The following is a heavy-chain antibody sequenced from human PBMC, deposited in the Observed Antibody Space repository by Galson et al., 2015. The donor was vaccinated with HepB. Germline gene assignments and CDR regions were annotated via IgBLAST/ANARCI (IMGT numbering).Heavy chain of an antibody. V-gene: IGHV3-21*01. CDR1: GFTFSRHT. J-gene: IGHJ6*02. D-gene: IGHD3-3*01. Sequence: SLRLSCAASGFTFSRHTMNWVRQAPGKGLEWVSSISSSSSSIYYADSVKGQFTISRDNAKNSLYLQVTSLRAEDTAVYYCARGAICGVVTNFYYYGMDVWGQGTTVTVSS. CDR3: ARGAICGVVTNFYYYGMDV. CDR2: ISSSSSSI.